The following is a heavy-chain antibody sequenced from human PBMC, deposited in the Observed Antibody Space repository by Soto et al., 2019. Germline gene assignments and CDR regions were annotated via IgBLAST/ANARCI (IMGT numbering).Heavy chain of an antibody. J-gene: IGHJ4*02. CDR2: IYHSGST. Sequence: QVRLQESGPGLVTPSETLSLTCTVSGGSITTSYGSWIRQPPGKGLEWIGYIYHSGSTNYNPSLSSRVTISIDTSKTQFSLRLSSVTAADAAVYYCARGALGGAFDYWGQGALVTVSS. D-gene: IGHD3-16*01. CDR1: GGSITTSY. CDR3: ARGALGGAFDY. V-gene: IGHV4-59*01.